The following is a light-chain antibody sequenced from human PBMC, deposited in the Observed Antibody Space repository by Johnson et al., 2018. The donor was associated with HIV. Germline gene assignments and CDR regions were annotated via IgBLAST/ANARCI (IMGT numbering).Light chain of an antibody. V-gene: IGLV1-51*01. Sequence: QSVLTQPPSVSAAPGQKVTISCSGSSSNIGNNYVSWYQQLPGTAPKLLIYDNNKRPSGIPDRFSGSKSGTSATLGITGLQTGGEADYYCGPWDSSLSAYVFVTGTKVTVL. J-gene: IGLJ1*01. CDR2: DNN. CDR1: SSNIGNNY. CDR3: GPWDSSLSAYV.